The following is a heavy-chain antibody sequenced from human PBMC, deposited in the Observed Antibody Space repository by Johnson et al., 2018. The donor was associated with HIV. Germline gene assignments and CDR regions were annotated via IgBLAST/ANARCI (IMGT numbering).Heavy chain of an antibody. CDR1: GFTFSSYG. J-gene: IGHJ3*01. CDR2: ISYVGSNK. V-gene: IGHV3-30*19. CDR3: AKDITPYSGAFDL. D-gene: IGHD3-10*01. Sequence: QVQLVESGGTLVQPGGSLRLSCAASGFTFSSYGMHWVRQAPGKGLECVAVISYVGSNKYYEDSVKGRFTISRDNSKNTLYLQMNSLRAEDTAVYYCAKDITPYSGAFDLWGQGTMVTVSS.